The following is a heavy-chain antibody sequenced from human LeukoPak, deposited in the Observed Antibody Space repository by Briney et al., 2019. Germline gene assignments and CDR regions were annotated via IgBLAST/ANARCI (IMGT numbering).Heavy chain of an antibody. D-gene: IGHD4-17*01. CDR2: ISYDGSNK. J-gene: IGHJ3*02. CDR3: ARDEHYGDHAFDI. Sequence: GVSLRLSCAASGFTFSSYAMHRVRQAPGKGLEWVAVISYDGSNKYYADSVKGRFTISRDNSKNTLYLQMNSLRAEDTAVYYCARDEHYGDHAFDIWGQGTMVTVFS. CDR1: GFTFSSYA. V-gene: IGHV3-30-3*01.